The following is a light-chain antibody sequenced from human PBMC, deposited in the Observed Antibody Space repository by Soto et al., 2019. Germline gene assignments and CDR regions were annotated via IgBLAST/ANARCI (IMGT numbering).Light chain of an antibody. Sequence: DIQITQSPSTLSGSVGDRVTITCRASQTISSWLAWYQQKPGKAPKLLIYKASSLESGVPSRFSGSGSGTEFTLTISSLQPEDFATYYCLQHNSYPWTFGQGTKVDIK. CDR3: LQHNSYPWT. J-gene: IGKJ1*01. CDR1: QTISSW. V-gene: IGKV1-5*03. CDR2: KAS.